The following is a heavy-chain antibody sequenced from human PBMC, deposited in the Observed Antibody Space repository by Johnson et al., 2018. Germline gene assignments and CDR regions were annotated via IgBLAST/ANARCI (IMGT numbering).Heavy chain of an antibody. CDR1: GFTFSGYW. V-gene: IGHV3-74*01. CDR2: ISGSGDNT. Sequence: VQLQESGGGLVQPGGSLRLSCAASGFTFSGYWMHFVRQDPGKGLVWVSRISGSGDNTYYADSVKGRFTISRDNAKNTLYLQMNSLRAEDTAVYYCARETGGMDVWGQGTAVTVSS. D-gene: IGHD3-10*01. CDR3: ARETGGMDV. J-gene: IGHJ6*02.